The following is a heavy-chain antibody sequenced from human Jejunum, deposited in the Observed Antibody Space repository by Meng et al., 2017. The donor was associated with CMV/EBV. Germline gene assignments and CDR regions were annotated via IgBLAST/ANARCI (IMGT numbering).Heavy chain of an antibody. Sequence: SYEFNWVRQAPGKGLEWVSYIATGDRFGGRKTKYADSVKGRFTISRDDAKNSLFLQMNSLRAEDTAVYYCARDRSGVGREGIDYWGQGTLVTVSS. CDR1: SYE. CDR2: IATGDRFGGRKT. J-gene: IGHJ4*02. V-gene: IGHV3-48*03. CDR3: ARDRSGVGREGIDY. D-gene: IGHD1-26*01.